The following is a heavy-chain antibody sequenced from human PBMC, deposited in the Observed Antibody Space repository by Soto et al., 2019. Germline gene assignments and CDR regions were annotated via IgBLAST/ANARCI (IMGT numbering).Heavy chain of an antibody. CDR1: GGSISNGGYS. CDR3: ARTSYDILTGRLDAFDV. D-gene: IGHD3-9*01. Sequence: SETLSLTCAVSGGSISNGGYSWSWLRQPPEKGLEWIGFISHSGNTYYNPSLRSRVIISIDKSRNHFSLGLKSVTAADTAVYYCARTSYDILTGRLDAFDVWGQGTMVTVSS. J-gene: IGHJ3*01. V-gene: IGHV4-30-2*01. CDR2: ISHSGNT.